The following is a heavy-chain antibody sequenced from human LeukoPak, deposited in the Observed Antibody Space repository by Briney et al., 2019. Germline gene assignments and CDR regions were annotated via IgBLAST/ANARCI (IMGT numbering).Heavy chain of an antibody. Sequence: PGGSLRLSRAASGFTFSSYSMNWVRQAPGKGLEWVSSISSSSSYIYYADSVKGRFTISRDNAKNSLYLQMNSLRAEDTAVYYCARKRISVTTLGYYMDVWGKGTTVTVSS. CDR3: ARKRISVTTLGYYMDV. CDR1: GFTFSSYS. V-gene: IGHV3-21*01. CDR2: ISSSSSYI. D-gene: IGHD4-17*01. J-gene: IGHJ6*03.